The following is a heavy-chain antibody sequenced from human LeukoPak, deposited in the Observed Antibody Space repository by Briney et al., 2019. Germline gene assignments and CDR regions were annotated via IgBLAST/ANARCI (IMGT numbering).Heavy chain of an antibody. Sequence: GGCLRLSCAASGFTVGSNFMSWVRQAPGEGLEWDAVIYGAHNGNIIHYADSVKGRFTISRDNSKNTLYLQMNSLRDEDTDVYHCAGKGGGGYCSTTSCALDLWGQGTLVTVSS. CDR1: GFTVGSNF. V-gene: IGHV3-66*01. CDR2: IYGAHNGNII. D-gene: IGHD2-2*01. J-gene: IGHJ5*02. CDR3: AGKGGGGYCSTTSCALDL.